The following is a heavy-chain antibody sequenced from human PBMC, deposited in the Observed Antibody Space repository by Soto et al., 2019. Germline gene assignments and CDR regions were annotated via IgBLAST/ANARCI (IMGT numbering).Heavy chain of an antibody. CDR3: ARDSAVTTRSLYYYYGMDV. CDR2: ISGPGDST. CDR1: GFTFNKYG. D-gene: IGHD4-17*01. V-gene: IGHV3-23*01. Sequence: PGGSLRLSCAASGFTFNKYGMTWVRQAPGKGLEWISSISGPGDSTRDADSLKGRFTISRDNSKNTLYLQMNSLRAEDTAVYYCARDSAVTTRSLYYYYGMDVWGQGTTVTVSS. J-gene: IGHJ6*02.